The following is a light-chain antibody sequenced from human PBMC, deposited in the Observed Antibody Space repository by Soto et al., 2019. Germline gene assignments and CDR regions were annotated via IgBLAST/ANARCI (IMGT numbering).Light chain of an antibody. CDR1: QSVSSN. CDR3: QQYNDWPLT. CDR2: GAS. J-gene: IGKJ4*01. Sequence: EIVMTQSPATLSVSPGERATLSCRASQSVSSNLAWYQQKPGQAPRLLIYGASTRATGVPARFSGSGSGTEFSLTINSLQSEDFEVYYCQQYNDWPLTFGGGTKVEI. V-gene: IGKV3-15*01.